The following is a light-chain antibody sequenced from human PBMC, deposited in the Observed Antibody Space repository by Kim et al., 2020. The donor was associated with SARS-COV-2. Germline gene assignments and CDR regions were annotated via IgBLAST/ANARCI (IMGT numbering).Light chain of an antibody. V-gene: IGKV3-11*01. J-gene: IGKJ4*01. CDR1: QSVGTS. Sequence: DIVLTQSPAALSLSPGERASLSCRASQSVGTSLVWYQQKVGQAPRLLIYDASKRATDIPAKFSGSGSGTDFTLTISNLESEDFAVYYCHQHSDWPLTFGGGTKVDIK. CDR3: HQHSDWPLT. CDR2: DAS.